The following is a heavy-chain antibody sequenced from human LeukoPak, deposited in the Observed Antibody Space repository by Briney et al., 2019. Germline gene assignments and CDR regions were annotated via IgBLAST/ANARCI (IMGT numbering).Heavy chain of an antibody. V-gene: IGHV3-30-3*01. CDR3: ERAVLRYSRWFDP. Sequence: GGSLRLSCAASGFTFSSYAMHWVRQAPGKGLEWVAVISYDGSNKYYADSVKGRFTISRDNSKNTLYLQMNSLRAEDTAVYYCERAVLRYSRWFDPWGQGTLVTVSS. CDR1: GFTFSSYA. CDR2: ISYDGSNK. J-gene: IGHJ5*02. D-gene: IGHD3-9*01.